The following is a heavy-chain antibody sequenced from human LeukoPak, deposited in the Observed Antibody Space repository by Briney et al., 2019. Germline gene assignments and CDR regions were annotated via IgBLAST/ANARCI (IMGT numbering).Heavy chain of an antibody. D-gene: IGHD3-10*01. CDR2: IWFDGNNK. Sequence: PGRSLRLSCAASGFTFSSYVMHWVRQAPGKGLEWVTIIWFDGNNKYYADSVKGRFTISIDNAKNSLYLQMNSLRAEDTAVYYCASTSSFTYYYGSGRQGAFDMWGQGTMVTVSS. CDR1: GFTFSSYV. J-gene: IGHJ3*02. CDR3: ASTSSFTYYYGSGRQGAFDM. V-gene: IGHV3-33*03.